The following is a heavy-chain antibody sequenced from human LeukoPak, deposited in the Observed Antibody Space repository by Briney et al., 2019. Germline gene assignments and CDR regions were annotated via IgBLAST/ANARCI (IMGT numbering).Heavy chain of an antibody. CDR3: AKSDWFDP. J-gene: IGHJ5*02. CDR1: GFTFSNYW. V-gene: IGHV3-74*01. CDR2: IKSDGSSP. Sequence: TGGSLRLSCATFGFTFSNYWMSWLRQAPGKGLMWVSRIKSDGSSPTYAESVKGRFTISRDNARKTLYLQMNSLRVDDTAVYYCAKSDWFDPWGRGTLVTVSS.